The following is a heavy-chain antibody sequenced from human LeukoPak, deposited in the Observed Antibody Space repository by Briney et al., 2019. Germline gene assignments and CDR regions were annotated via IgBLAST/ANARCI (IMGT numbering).Heavy chain of an antibody. V-gene: IGHV3-33*01. CDR2: IWYDGSNK. Sequence: GGSLRLSCAASGFTFSSYGMHWVHQVPGKGLEWVAVIWYDGSNKYYADSVKGRFTISRDNSKNTLYLQMNSLRAEDTGVYYCARTVTNHGNFDYWGQGTLVTVSS. CDR1: GFTFSSYG. J-gene: IGHJ4*02. CDR3: ARTVTNHGNFDY. D-gene: IGHD4-17*01.